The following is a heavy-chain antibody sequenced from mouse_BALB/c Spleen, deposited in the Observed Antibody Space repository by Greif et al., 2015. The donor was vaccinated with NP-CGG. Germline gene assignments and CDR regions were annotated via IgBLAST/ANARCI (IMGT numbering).Heavy chain of an antibody. Sequence: QVQLQQSGAELVRPGTSVKISCKASGYTFTNYWLGWVKQRPGHGLEWIGDIYPGGGYTNYNEKFKGKATLTADTSSSTAYMQPSSLTSGDSAVYFCAIILETGYYFDYWGQGTTLTVSS. V-gene: IGHV1-63*02. CDR1: GYTFTNYW. D-gene: IGHD1-2*01. CDR3: AIILETGYYFDY. CDR2: IYPGGGYT. J-gene: IGHJ2*01.